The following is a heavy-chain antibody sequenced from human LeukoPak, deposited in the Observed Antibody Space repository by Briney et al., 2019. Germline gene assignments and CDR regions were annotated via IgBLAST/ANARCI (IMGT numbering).Heavy chain of an antibody. CDR1: GFTFSSYW. V-gene: IGHV3-7*01. CDR3: ARDWGRF. Sequence: GGSLRLSCVASGFTFSSYWMSWVRQAPGKGLEWVVNIKQDGSEKYYVDSVKGRFTISRDNAKNSLYLQMNSLRAEDTAVYYCARDWGRFWGQGTLVTVSS. D-gene: IGHD3-16*01. CDR2: IKQDGSEK. J-gene: IGHJ4*02.